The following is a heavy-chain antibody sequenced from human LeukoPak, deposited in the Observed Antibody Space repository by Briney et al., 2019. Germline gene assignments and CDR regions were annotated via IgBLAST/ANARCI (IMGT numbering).Heavy chain of an antibody. CDR2: IYHSGST. V-gene: IGHV4-30-2*01. CDR1: GGSISSGGYY. D-gene: IGHD3-3*01. J-gene: IGHJ4*02. CDR3: ARDDFPIFGGGFDY. Sequence: SETLSLICTVSGGSISSGGYYWSWIRQPPGKGLEWIGYIYHSGSTYYNPSLKSRVTISVDRSKNQFSLKLSSVTAADTAVYYCARDDFPIFGGGFDYWGQETLVTVSS.